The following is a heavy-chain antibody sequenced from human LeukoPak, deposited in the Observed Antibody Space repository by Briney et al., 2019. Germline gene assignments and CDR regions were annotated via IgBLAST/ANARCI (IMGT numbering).Heavy chain of an antibody. CDR3: ARGLLDPAGNY. CDR2: ISYDGSNK. D-gene: IGHD2/OR15-2a*01. CDR1: GFTFSSYA. J-gene: IGHJ4*02. Sequence: SGGSLRLSCGASGFTFSSYAMHWVHQAPGKGLEWVAVISYDGSNKYYADSVKGRFTISRDNSKNTLYLQMNSLRAEDTAVYYCARGLLDPAGNYWGQGTLVTVSS. V-gene: IGHV3-30-3*01.